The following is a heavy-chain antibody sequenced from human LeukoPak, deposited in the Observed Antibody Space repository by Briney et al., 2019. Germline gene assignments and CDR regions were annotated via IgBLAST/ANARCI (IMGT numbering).Heavy chain of an antibody. CDR2: MNPNSGDT. V-gene: IGHV1-8*01. Sequence: ASVKVPCKASGYTFTNYEINWVRQATGHGLEWMGWMNPNSGDTAYAQKFQGRITMTRSTSITTAYMELSGLRSEDTAVYYCARGLGSYDSSELTWPMISFWGQGTQVTVSS. CDR1: GYTFTNYE. D-gene: IGHD3-22*01. CDR3: ARGLGSYDSSELTWPMISF. J-gene: IGHJ4*02.